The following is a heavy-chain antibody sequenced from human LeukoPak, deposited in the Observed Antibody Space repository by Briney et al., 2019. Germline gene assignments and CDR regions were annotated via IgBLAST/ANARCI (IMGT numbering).Heavy chain of an antibody. Sequence: GGSLRLSCAASGFTFSSYAMHWVRQAPGKGLEWVAVISYDGSNKYYADSVKGRFTISRGNSKNTLYLQMNSLRAEDTAVYYCARDLVRTPIVVVITSYYFDYWGQGTLVTVSS. D-gene: IGHD3-22*01. CDR1: GFTFSSYA. J-gene: IGHJ4*02. V-gene: IGHV3-30-3*01. CDR2: ISYDGSNK. CDR3: ARDLVRTPIVVVITSYYFDY.